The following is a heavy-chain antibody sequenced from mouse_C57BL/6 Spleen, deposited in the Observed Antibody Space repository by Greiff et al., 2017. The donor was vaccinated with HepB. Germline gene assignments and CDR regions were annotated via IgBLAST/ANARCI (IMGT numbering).Heavy chain of an antibody. V-gene: IGHV5-4*01. CDR1: GFTFSSYA. CDR3: ARDDITTVVGEAMDY. Sequence: EVKLQESGGGLVKPGGSLKLSCAASGFTFSSYAMSWVRQTPEKRLEWVATISDGGSYTYYPDNVKGRFTISRDNAKNNLYLQMSHLKSEDTAMYYCARDDITTVVGEAMDYWGQGTSVTVSS. J-gene: IGHJ4*01. CDR2: ISDGGSYT. D-gene: IGHD1-1*01.